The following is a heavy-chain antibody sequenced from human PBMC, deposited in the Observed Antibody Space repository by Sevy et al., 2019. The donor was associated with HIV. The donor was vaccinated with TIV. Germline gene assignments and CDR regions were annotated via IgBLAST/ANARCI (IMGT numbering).Heavy chain of an antibody. J-gene: IGHJ4*02. V-gene: IGHV1-2*02. D-gene: IGHD4-17*01. Sequence: ASVKVSCKASGYTFTGYYMHWVRQAPGQGLEWMGWINPNSGGTNYAQKFQGRVTMTRDTSISTAYMELSRLRSDDKAVYYCARDLYGDYVGGVNDYWGQGTLVTVSS. CDR2: INPNSGGT. CDR3: ARDLYGDYVGGVNDY. CDR1: GYTFTGYY.